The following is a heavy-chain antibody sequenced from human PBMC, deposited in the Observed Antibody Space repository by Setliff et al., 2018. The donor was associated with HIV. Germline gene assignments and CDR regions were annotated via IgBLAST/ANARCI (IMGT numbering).Heavy chain of an antibody. CDR2: INPHGGST. CDR1: GYTFSSYS. V-gene: IGHV1-46*01. J-gene: IGHJ4*02. D-gene: IGHD6-19*01. Sequence: GASVKVSCKASGYTFSSYSLHWVRQAPGQGLEWMGVINPHGGSTNYAQKFQGRVTMTRDTSTSTVYMELSSLRSDDTAVYYCARDYSGWYDYWGQGTLVTVSS. CDR3: ARDYSGWYDY.